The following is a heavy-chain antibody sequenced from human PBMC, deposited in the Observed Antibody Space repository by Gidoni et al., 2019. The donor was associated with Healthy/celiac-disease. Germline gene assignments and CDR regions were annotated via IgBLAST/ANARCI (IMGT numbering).Heavy chain of an antibody. CDR3: ARDGELTGDSPYYYGMDV. D-gene: IGHD7-27*01. Sequence: QVQLVQSGAEVKKPGSSVTVSCKAPGGTFSSYAISWVRQAPGHGLECMGGIIPICGTANYAQKFQGRVTITADESTSTAYMELSSLRSEDTAVYYCARDGELTGDSPYYYGMDVWGKGTTVTVSS. V-gene: IGHV1-69*01. CDR2: IIPICGTA. J-gene: IGHJ6*04. CDR1: GGTFSSYA.